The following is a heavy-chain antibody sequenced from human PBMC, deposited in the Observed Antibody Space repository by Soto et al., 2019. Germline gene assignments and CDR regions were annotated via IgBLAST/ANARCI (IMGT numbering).Heavy chain of an antibody. D-gene: IGHD3-3*01. CDR1: GFTFRSYA. CDR3: AKDGSLEWFFPLDA. V-gene: IGHV3-23*01. CDR2: ISGGGSDT. Sequence: EVHLLESGGGLVQPGGSLRLSCAASGFTFRSYAMSWVRQAPGKGLEWVAGISGGGSDTYYSDSVRGRFTISRDNSKNTLYLQINSLRVEDSAVYFCAKDGSLEWFFPLDAWGQGTLVTVSA. J-gene: IGHJ4*02.